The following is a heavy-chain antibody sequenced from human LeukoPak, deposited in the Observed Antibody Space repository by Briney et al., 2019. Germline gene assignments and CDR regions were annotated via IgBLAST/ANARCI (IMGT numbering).Heavy chain of an antibody. CDR1: GGSISSYY. CDR3: ASSSAMVTRSFDY. CDR2: IYYSGST. D-gene: IGHD5-18*01. Sequence: SETLSLTCTVSGGSISSYYWSWIRQPPGEGLEWIGFIYYSGSTNQNPSLKSRVTMSVDTSKNQFFLRLSSVTAADTAVYYCASSSAMVTRSFDYWGQGTLVTVSS. V-gene: IGHV4-59*08. J-gene: IGHJ4*02.